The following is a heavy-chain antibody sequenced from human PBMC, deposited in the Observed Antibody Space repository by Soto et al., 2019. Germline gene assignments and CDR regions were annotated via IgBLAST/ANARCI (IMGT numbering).Heavy chain of an antibody. J-gene: IGHJ4*02. CDR2: LYWNDDA. CDR1: GFSINNGGVG. D-gene: IGHD4-4*01. Sequence: QITLKESGQTLVKPTQTLTLVCTLSGFSINNGGVGVGWIRQPPGKAPEWLEILYWNDDAWYSPSLSYRLSVTKDPPKLQAALTMTHMPPVDAGSFYCAPRRALSNNLFFGHWGQVALVTVSS. CDR3: APRRALSNNLFFGH. V-gene: IGHV2-5*01.